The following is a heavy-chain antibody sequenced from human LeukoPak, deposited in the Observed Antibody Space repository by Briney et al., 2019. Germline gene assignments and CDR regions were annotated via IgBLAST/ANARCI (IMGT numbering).Heavy chain of an antibody. CDR1: GGSISSSYYY. CDR2: IYYSGST. CDR3: ARGYYYYYGMDV. J-gene: IGHJ6*02. V-gene: IGHV4-39*01. Sequence: SETLSLTCTVSGGSISSSYYYWGWIRQPPGKGLEWIGSIYYSGSTYYNPSLKSRVTISVDTSKNQFSLQLNSVTPEDTAVYYCARGYYYYYGMDVWGQGTTVTVSS.